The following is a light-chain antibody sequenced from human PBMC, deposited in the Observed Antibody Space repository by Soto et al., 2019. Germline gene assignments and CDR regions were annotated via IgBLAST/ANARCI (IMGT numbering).Light chain of an antibody. CDR3: QQFGTAPLT. V-gene: IGKV3-20*01. CDR2: GAS. CDR1: QSVSGDY. Sequence: EIVLTQSPGTLSLSPGERATLSCRASQSVSGDYLVWYQQKPGQAPRVLIYGASNRATGIPDRFRGSGSGTDFTLTISRLEPEDSAVFYCQQFGTAPLTFGQGTKVEIK. J-gene: IGKJ1*01.